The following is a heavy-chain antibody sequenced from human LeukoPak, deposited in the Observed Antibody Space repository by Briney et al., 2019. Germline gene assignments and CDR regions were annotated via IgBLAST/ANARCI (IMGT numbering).Heavy chain of an antibody. CDR2: ISGSGGST. Sequence: GGSLRLSCAASGFTFSSYAMSWVRQAPGKGLEWVSAISGSGGSTYYADSVKGRFTISRDNSKNTLYLQMNSLRAEDTAVYYCAKDPRSFDWLLPFDYWGQGTLVTVSS. CDR3: AKDPRSFDWLLPFDY. J-gene: IGHJ4*02. CDR1: GFTFSSYA. V-gene: IGHV3-23*01. D-gene: IGHD3-9*01.